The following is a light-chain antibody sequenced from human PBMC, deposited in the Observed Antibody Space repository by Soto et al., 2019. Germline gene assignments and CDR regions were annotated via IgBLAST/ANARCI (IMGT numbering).Light chain of an antibody. CDR3: LLTYSGPWV. V-gene: IGLV7-46*01. Sequence: QAVVTQEPSLTVSPGGTVTLTCVSSTGAVTSGHRPYWVQQKPGQAPRTLIYDTSNKSSWTPARFSGSLLGGKAALTLSGAQPEDEADYYCLLTYSGPWVFGGGTKLTVL. CDR1: TGAVTSGHR. J-gene: IGLJ3*02. CDR2: DTS.